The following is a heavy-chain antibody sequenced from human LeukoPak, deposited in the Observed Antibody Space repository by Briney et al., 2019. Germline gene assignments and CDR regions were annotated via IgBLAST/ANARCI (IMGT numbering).Heavy chain of an antibody. CDR1: GFTFSSHA. J-gene: IGHJ6*03. Sequence: GRSLTLSCAASGFTFSSHAMQWVRQAPGKGLEWVALIWYDGTNKYYADSVKSRFTISRDNSKNTLYLQMNSLRAEDTAVYYCARAPRHADDYYYFMDVWGEGTTVTVSS. V-gene: IGHV3-33*01. CDR2: IWYDGTNK. CDR3: ARAPRHADDYYYFMDV.